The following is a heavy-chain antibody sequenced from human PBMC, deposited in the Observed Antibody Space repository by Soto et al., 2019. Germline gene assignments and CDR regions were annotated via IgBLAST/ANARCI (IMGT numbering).Heavy chain of an antibody. Sequence: GGSLRLSCAASGFTFSDFYMSWIRQAPGKGLEYISYISSTSFTIYYADSVSGRFTISRDNAKNSLYLQMNGLRAEDTAVYYCARESGSYDYDTTAYYRGWLDPWGHGTLVTVSS. CDR1: GFTFSDFY. CDR3: ARESGSYDYDTTAYYRGWLDP. V-gene: IGHV3-11*01. CDR2: ISSTSFTI. D-gene: IGHD3-22*01. J-gene: IGHJ5*02.